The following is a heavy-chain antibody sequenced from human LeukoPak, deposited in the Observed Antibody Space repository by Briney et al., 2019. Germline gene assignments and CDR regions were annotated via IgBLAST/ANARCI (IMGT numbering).Heavy chain of an antibody. J-gene: IGHJ3*02. D-gene: IGHD3-16*02. CDR3: AHVMITCGGVIGDDAFDI. CDR2: IYWDDDK. CDR1: GFSLSNTGVG. Sequence: ESGPTLVNPTQTLTLTCTFSGFSLSNTGVGVGWIRQPPGKALEWLAIIYWDDDKRYSPSLRSRLTIIKDTSNNQVVLIVTNMDPVDTATYFCAHVMITCGGVIGDDAFDIWGQGTMVTVSS. V-gene: IGHV2-5*02.